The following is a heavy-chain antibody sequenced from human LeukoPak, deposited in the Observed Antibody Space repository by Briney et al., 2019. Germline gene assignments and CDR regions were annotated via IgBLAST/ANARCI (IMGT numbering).Heavy chain of an antibody. J-gene: IGHJ4*02. Sequence: PSETLSLTCAVYGGSFSGYYWSWIRQPPGKGLEWIGEINHSGSTNYNPSLKSRVTISVDTSKNQFSLKLSSVTAADTAMYYCARHRARYSSGWYSRRIDYWGQGTLVTVSS. V-gene: IGHV4-34*01. CDR1: GGSFSGYY. CDR3: ARHRARYSSGWYSRRIDY. CDR2: INHSGST. D-gene: IGHD6-19*01.